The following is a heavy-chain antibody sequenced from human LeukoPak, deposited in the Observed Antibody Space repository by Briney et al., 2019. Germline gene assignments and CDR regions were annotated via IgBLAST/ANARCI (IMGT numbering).Heavy chain of an antibody. J-gene: IGHJ3*02. CDR3: ARDDFDAFDI. Sequence: PGGSLRLSCAASGFTFSSYEMNWVRQAPGKGLEWVSYISNSGSTIYYADSVKGRFTISRDNAKNSLYLQMNSLRAEDTAVYYCARDDFDAFDIWGQGTMVTVSS. D-gene: IGHD3/OR15-3a*01. CDR1: GFTFSSYE. V-gene: IGHV3-48*03. CDR2: ISNSGSTI.